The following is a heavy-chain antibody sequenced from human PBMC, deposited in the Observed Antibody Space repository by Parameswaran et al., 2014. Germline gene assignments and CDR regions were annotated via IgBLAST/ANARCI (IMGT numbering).Heavy chain of an antibody. CDR2: IWYDGTNK. V-gene: IGHV3-33*01. Sequence: MPGVRQAPGKGLEWVAVIWYDGTNKYYADSVKGRFTISRDNSKNTLYLQMNSLRAEDTAVYYCARVSYYRGSGTLHPYYYGMGVWGQGTTVTVSS. CDR3: ARVSYYRGSGTLHPYYYGMGV. J-gene: IGHJ6*02. D-gene: IGHD3-10*01.